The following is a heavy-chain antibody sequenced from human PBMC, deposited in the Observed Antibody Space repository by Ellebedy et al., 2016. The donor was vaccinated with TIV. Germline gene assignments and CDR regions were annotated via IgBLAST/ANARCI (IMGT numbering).Heavy chain of an antibody. CDR2: IYRSGST. D-gene: IGHD3-22*01. CDR1: GDSINNNRW. Sequence: SETLSLTXAVSGDSINNNRWWSWVRPAPGKGLEWIGEIYRSGSTNYNPSLKSRVSMSLDKSKNQFSLSLTSVTAADTAIYYCARYYNDVSGYSLDYWGQGTLVTVSA. CDR3: ARYYNDVSGYSLDY. V-gene: IGHV4-4*02. J-gene: IGHJ4*02.